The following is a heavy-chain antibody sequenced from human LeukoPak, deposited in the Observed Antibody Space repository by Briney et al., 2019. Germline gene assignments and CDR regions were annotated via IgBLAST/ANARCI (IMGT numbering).Heavy chain of an antibody. J-gene: IGHJ3*02. CDR3: ARPNNKYYYDSSVQDAFDI. CDR1: GYTFTSYA. V-gene: IGHV7-4-1*02. D-gene: IGHD3-22*01. Sequence: EASVKVSCKASGYTFTSYAMNWVRQAPGQGLEWMGWINTNTGNPTYAQGFTGRFVFSLDTSVSTVYLQISSLKAEDTAVYYCARPNNKYYYDSSVQDAFDIWGQGTMVTVSS. CDR2: INTNTGNP.